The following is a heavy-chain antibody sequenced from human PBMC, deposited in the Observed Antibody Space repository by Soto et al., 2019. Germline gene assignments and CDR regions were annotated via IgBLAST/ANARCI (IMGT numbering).Heavy chain of an antibody. V-gene: IGHV5-51*01. CDR1: GYSFTSYW. CDR2: IYPGDSDT. D-gene: IGHD2-2*01. CDR3: ARQIFNTPIVVVPAATNWFDP. J-gene: IGHJ5*02. Sequence: PGESLKISCKGSGYSFTSYWIGWVRQMPGKGLEWMGIIYPGDSDTRYSPSFQGQVTISADKSISTAYLQWSSLKASDTAMYYCARQIFNTPIVVVPAATNWFDPWGQGTLVTVSS.